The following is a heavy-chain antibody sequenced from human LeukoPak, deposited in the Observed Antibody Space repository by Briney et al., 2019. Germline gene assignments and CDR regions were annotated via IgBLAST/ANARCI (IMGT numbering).Heavy chain of an antibody. CDR2: INWNGGST. J-gene: IGHJ5*02. CDR1: GFTFDDYG. D-gene: IGHD2/OR15-2a*01. Sequence: GGSLRLSCAASGFTFDDYGMSWVRQAPGKGLEWVSGINWNGGSTGYADSVKGRFTIARDNAKNSLYLQMNRLRAEDTALYYCARDRGTTEWFDPWGQGTLVTVSS. V-gene: IGHV3-20*04. CDR3: ARDRGTTEWFDP.